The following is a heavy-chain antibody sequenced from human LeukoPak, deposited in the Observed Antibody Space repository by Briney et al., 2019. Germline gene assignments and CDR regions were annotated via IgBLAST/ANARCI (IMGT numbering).Heavy chain of an antibody. CDR3: ARSVSISPMFDY. J-gene: IGHJ4*02. CDR1: GRTFTGYY. CDR2: INPNTGST. V-gene: IGHV1-2*02. Sequence: ASVKVSCKASGRTFTGYYMHWVRQAPGQGLEWMGWINPNTGSTNFAQKFQGRIAMMRATSITTFYMELNSLRSDDTAVYYCARSVSISPMFDYWGQGTLIPVSS. D-gene: IGHD2-21*01.